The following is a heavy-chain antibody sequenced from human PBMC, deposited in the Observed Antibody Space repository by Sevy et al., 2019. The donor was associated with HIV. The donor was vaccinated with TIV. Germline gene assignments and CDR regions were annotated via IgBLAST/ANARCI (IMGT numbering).Heavy chain of an antibody. Sequence: GGSLRLSCSVSGFTFNTYSFHWVRQAPGMGLEWVSDSSSDGVNKYYADSVRGRFTISRDNSKSTLYLQMNNLRAGDTGVYYCARGGILVEGDDRTTPFDFWGQGTLVTVSS. J-gene: IGHJ4*02. CDR2: SSSDGVNK. D-gene: IGHD2-15*01. CDR1: GFTFNTYS. CDR3: ARGGILVEGDDRTTPFDF. V-gene: IGHV3-30-3*01.